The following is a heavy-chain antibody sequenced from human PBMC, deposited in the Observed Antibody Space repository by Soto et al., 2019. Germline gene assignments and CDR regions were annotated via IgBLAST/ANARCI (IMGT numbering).Heavy chain of an antibody. J-gene: IGHJ5*02. CDR2: IGVAGDT. V-gene: IGHV3-13*01. Sequence: PGGSLSLSCAASGFIFSNYDVHWVRQTSGHGLEWVSRIGVAGDTNYSGSVKGRFTISRQNAKNSFFLQMNSLRAGDTAVYYCVRGLPGGFDPWGQGTLVTVSS. D-gene: IGHD3-10*01. CDR1: GFIFSNYD. CDR3: VRGLPGGFDP.